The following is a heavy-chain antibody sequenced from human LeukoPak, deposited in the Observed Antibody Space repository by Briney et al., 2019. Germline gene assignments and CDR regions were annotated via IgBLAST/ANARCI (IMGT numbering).Heavy chain of an antibody. CDR2: IYYSGST. J-gene: IGHJ5*02. CDR3: ARALPLHTYYYDSSGYYPGARFDP. CDR1: GGSISSSSYY. Sequence: PSETLSLTCTVSGGSISSSSYYWGWIRQPPGKGLEWIGSIYYSGSTYYNPSLKSRVTISVDTSKNQFSLKLSSVTAADTAVYYCARALPLHTYYYDSSGYYPGARFDPWGQGTLVTVSS. V-gene: IGHV4-39*01. D-gene: IGHD3-22*01.